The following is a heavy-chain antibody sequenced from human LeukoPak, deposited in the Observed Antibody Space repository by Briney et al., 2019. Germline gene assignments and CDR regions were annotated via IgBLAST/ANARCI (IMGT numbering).Heavy chain of an antibody. V-gene: IGHV3-23*01. CDR2: ISGSGGST. CDR1: GFTFSSYA. CDR3: AKSRFLEWLLHDY. J-gene: IGHJ4*02. D-gene: IGHD3-3*01. Sequence: GGSLRLSCAASGFTFSSYAMSWVRQAPGKGLEWVSAISGSGGSTYYADSVKGRFTISRDNSKNTLYLQMNSLRAEVTAVYYCAKSRFLEWLLHDYWGQGTLVTVSS.